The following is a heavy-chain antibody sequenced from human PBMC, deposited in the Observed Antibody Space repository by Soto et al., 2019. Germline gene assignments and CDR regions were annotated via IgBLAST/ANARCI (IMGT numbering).Heavy chain of an antibody. D-gene: IGHD3-16*01. CDR1: GFSFSVYA. CDR2: ISYDGRNK. V-gene: IGHV3-30*04. J-gene: IGHJ4*02. Sequence: QVQLVESGGGVVQPGRSLRLSCAASGFSFSVYAMHWVRQAPGKGLEWVALISYDGRNKYYADSVKGRFTISRDNSKNPLYVQMTSLRPDDTAVYFCARDPLSHGNNFYLDHWGQGTLVTVSS. CDR3: ARDPLSHGNNFYLDH.